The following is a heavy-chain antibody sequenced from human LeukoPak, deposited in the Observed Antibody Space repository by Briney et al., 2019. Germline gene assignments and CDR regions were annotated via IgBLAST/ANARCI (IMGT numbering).Heavy chain of an antibody. D-gene: IGHD2-8*01. V-gene: IGHV3-49*04. Sequence: PGGSLRLSCTASGFTFGDYVLTWVRQAPGKGLEWVGFMRNRAHGGTTEYAASVKGRFTVSRDDSKSTAYLQMNSLKPEDTAVYYCTRLYASSWSYGMDVWGQGTTVTVSS. CDR2: MRNRAHGGTT. CDR3: TRLYASSWSYGMDV. CDR1: GFTFGDYV. J-gene: IGHJ6*02.